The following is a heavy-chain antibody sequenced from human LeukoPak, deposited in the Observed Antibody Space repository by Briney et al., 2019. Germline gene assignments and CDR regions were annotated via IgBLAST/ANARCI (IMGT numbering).Heavy chain of an antibody. CDR2: INHSGST. Sequence: SETLSLTCAVYGGSFSGYYWSWIRQPPGKGLEWIGEINHSGSTNYNPSPKSRVTISVDTSKNQFSLKLSSVTAADTAVYYCARDMILGYCSGGSCYNDFHPADDYWGQGTLVTVSS. D-gene: IGHD2-15*01. J-gene: IGHJ4*02. V-gene: IGHV4-34*01. CDR3: ARDMILGYCSGGSCYNDFHPADDY. CDR1: GGSFSGYY.